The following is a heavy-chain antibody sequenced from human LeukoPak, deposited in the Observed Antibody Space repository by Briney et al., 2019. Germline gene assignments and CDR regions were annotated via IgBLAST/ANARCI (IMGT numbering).Heavy chain of an antibody. CDR2: ISGYNGHT. D-gene: IGHD3-10*01. V-gene: IGHV1-18*01. CDR1: GYTFTSYG. Sequence: ASVKVSCKASGYTFTSYGISWVRQAPGQGLEWMGWISGYNGHTNYAQKFQGRVTMTADTSTSTAYMELRSLRSDDTAVYYCARGQGNRLLWVGESLSNINPLDYWGQGTLVTVSS. J-gene: IGHJ4*02. CDR3: ARGQGNRLLWVGESLSNINPLDY.